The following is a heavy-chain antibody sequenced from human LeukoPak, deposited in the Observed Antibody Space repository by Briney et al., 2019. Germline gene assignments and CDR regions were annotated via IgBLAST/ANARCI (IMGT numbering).Heavy chain of an antibody. D-gene: IGHD2-2*01. V-gene: IGHV3-23*01. Sequence: GGSLRLSCAASGFTFSSYAMSWVRQAPGKGLECVSAISGSGGSTYYADSVKGRFTISRDNSKNTLYLQMNSLRAEDTAVYYCAKDLGGDCSSTSCYFHAFDIWGQGTMVTVSS. J-gene: IGHJ3*02. CDR2: ISGSGGST. CDR3: AKDLGGDCSSTSCYFHAFDI. CDR1: GFTFSSYA.